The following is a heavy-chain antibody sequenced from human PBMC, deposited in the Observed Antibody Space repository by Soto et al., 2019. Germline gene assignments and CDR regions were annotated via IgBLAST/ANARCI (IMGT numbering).Heavy chain of an antibody. Sequence: GGSLRLSCAASGFTFSSYGMHWVRQAPGKGLEWVAVISYDGSNKYYADSVKGRFTISRDNSKNTLYLQMNSLRAEDTAVYYCAKVRSGSSGRWREPSYYYYGMDVWGQGTTVTVSS. J-gene: IGHJ6*02. CDR1: GFTFSSYG. CDR3: AKVRSGSSGRWREPSYYYYGMDV. V-gene: IGHV3-30*18. CDR2: ISYDGSNK. D-gene: IGHD6-13*01.